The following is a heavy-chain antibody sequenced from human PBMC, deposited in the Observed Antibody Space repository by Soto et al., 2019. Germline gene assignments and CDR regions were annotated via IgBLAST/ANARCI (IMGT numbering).Heavy chain of an antibody. CDR3: ADWSRSHWFDY. CDR1: GFSISTYW. V-gene: IGHV3-7*05. Sequence: EVQLVESGGDLVQPGGSLRLSCAASGFSISTYWMGWVRQFPGKGLEWVANIKYDDSEKPYMDSVEGRFTISRDNAKNTLYLQMNRLRVDDTAVYYCADWSRSHWFDYWGQGSLVTVSS. J-gene: IGHJ4*02. D-gene: IGHD3-9*01. CDR2: IKYDDSEK.